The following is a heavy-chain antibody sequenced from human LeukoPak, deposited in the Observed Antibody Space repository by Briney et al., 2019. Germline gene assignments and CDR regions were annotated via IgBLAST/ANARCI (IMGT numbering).Heavy chain of an antibody. CDR3: ARGKNGVVVDWFDP. Sequence: ASVKVSCKASGYTFTSYGISWVRQAPGQGLEWMGWISAYNGNTNYAQKLEGRVTMTTDTSTSTAYMELRSLRSDDTAVYYCARGKNGVVVDWFDPWGQGTLVTVSS. CDR2: ISAYNGNT. J-gene: IGHJ5*02. V-gene: IGHV1-18*01. D-gene: IGHD2-2*01. CDR1: GYTFTSYG.